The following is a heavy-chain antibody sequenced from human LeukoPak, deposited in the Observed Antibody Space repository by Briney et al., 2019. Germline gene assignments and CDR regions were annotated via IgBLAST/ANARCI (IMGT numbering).Heavy chain of an antibody. J-gene: IGHJ5*02. CDR2: IYSSGST. CDR1: GGSISSGSYY. CDR3: ARSHSRYYDFWSGTKGNWFDP. D-gene: IGHD3-3*01. Sequence: PSETLSLTCTVSGGSISSGSYYWSWIRQPAGKVLEWIGRIYSSGSTNHNPSLKSRVTISLDTSKNQFSLKLSSVTAADTAVYYCARSHSRYYDFWSGTKGNWFDPWGQGTLVTVSS. V-gene: IGHV4-61*02.